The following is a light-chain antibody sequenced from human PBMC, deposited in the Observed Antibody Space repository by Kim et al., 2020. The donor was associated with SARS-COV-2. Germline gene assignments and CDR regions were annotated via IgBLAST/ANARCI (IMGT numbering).Light chain of an antibody. CDR1: SLRSYY. CDR3: NSRDSSGNHVV. Sequence: SSELTQDPAVSVALGQTVRITCQGDSLRSYYASWYQQKPGQAPVLVIYGKNNRPSGLPDRFSGSSSGNTASFTITGAQAEDEADYYCNSRDSSGNHVVFG. J-gene: IGLJ2*01. CDR2: GKN. V-gene: IGLV3-19*01.